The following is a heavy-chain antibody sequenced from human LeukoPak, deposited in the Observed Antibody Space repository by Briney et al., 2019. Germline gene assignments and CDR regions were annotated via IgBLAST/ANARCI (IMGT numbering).Heavy chain of an antibody. J-gene: IGHJ1*01. CDR2: IYHRGST. CDR1: GGSISSGGYY. V-gene: IGHV4-30-2*01. Sequence: SQTLSLTCTVSGGSISSGGYYWSWIRQPPGKGLEWIGYIYHRGSTNYNPSLKSRVTISVDRSKNQFSLKLSSVTAADTAVYYCARGRAVYFQHWGQGTLVTVSS. CDR3: ARGRAVYFQH.